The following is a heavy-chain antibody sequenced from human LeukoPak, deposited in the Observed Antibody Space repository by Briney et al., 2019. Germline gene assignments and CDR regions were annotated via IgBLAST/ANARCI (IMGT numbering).Heavy chain of an antibody. CDR3: AATGGWYDSYFGY. J-gene: IGHJ4*02. V-gene: IGHV3-9*01. D-gene: IGHD6-19*01. CDR1: AFIFEDNV. Sequence: GGSLRLSCTGSAFIFEDNVINWVRQVPGRGLQWVAGVSRNSDYIGYADSVKGRFTISRDNDKNIVYLQMDSRRVDDTGSYHCAATGGWYDSYFGYWGQGTLVTVSS. CDR2: VSRNSDYI.